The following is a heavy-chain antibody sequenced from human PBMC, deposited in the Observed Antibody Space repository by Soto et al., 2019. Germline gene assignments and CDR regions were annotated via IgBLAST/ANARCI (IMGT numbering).Heavy chain of an antibody. CDR3: ARAKHDYIWGSYRRYFDY. Sequence: SQTLSLTCAISGDSVSSNSAAWNWIRQSPSRGLEWLGRTYYRSKWYNDYAVSVKSRITINPDTSKNQFSLQLNSVTPEDTAVYYCARAKHDYIWGSYRRYFDYWGQGTLVTVSS. CDR1: GDSVSSNSAA. D-gene: IGHD3-16*02. CDR2: TYYRSKWYN. J-gene: IGHJ4*02. V-gene: IGHV6-1*01.